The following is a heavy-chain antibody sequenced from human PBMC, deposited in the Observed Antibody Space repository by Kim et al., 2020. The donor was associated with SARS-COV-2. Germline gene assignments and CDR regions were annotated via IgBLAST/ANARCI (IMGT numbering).Heavy chain of an antibody. D-gene: IGHD1-26*01. Sequence: SVKVSCKASGGTFSSYAISWVRQAPGQGLEWMGGIIPIFGTANYAQKFQGRVTITADESTSTAYMELSSLRSEDTAVYYCAREGGSYASDAFDIWGQGTMVTVSS. J-gene: IGHJ3*02. CDR1: GGTFSSYA. V-gene: IGHV1-69*13. CDR3: AREGGSYASDAFDI. CDR2: IIPIFGTA.